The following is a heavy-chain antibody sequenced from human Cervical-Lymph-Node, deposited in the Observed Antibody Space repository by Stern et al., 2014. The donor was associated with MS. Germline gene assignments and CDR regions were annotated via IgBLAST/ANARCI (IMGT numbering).Heavy chain of an antibody. CDR1: GFTFSSYW. V-gene: IGHV3-74*02. D-gene: IGHD5-18*01. CDR3: ARIAGVRSWIQPLDY. J-gene: IGHJ4*02. Sequence: EVQLVESGGGLVQPGGSLRLSCAASGFTFSSYWMHWVRQAPGKGLVWVSRINSDGRSTPYADSVKGRCTISRDNAKNTLYLQMNSLRAEDTAVYYCARIAGVRSWIQPLDYWGQGTLVTVSS. CDR2: INSDGRST.